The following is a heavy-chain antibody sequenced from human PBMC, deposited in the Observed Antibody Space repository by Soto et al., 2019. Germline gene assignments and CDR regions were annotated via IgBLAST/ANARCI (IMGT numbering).Heavy chain of an antibody. J-gene: IGHJ3*02. CDR2: INAGNGNT. V-gene: IGHV1-3*01. D-gene: IGHD4-17*01. CDR3: AGNGDYGGDAFDI. Sequence: QVQLVQAGAEVKKPGASVKVSCKASGYTFTSYAMHWVRQAPGQRLEWMGWINAGNGNTKYSQKFQGRVTITRDTSASTAYMGLSSLRSEDTAVYYCAGNGDYGGDAFDIWGQGTMVTVSS. CDR1: GYTFTSYA.